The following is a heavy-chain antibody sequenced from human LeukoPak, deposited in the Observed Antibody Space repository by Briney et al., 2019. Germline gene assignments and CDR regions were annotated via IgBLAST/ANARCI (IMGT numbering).Heavy chain of an antibody. J-gene: IGHJ4*02. CDR1: GFNVSSNY. V-gene: IGHV3-66*02. D-gene: IGHD6-13*01. CDR3: VTSTGQQFIPYDY. CDR2: IYGADAA. Sequence: GGSLRLPCAASGFNVSSNYMTWIRQAPGKGLEWVSLIYGADAAYYAESVRGRFMISRDNLKNTLLLQMNSLRVEDTAVYYCVTSTGQQFIPYDYWGQGTHVTVSS.